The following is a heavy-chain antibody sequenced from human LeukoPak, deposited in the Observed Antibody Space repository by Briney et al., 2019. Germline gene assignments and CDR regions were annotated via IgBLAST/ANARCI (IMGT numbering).Heavy chain of an antibody. CDR2: ISYDVGKK. V-gene: IGHV3-30*18. J-gene: IGHJ4*02. D-gene: IGHD3-10*01. CDR3: AKEIRGFGAH. CDR1: GFTFSSYG. Sequence: GGSLRLSCAASGFTFSSYGMHWVRQAPGKGLEWVAVISYDVGKKYYADSVKGRFTISRDNSKNTLYLQMNSLRAEDTAVYYCAKEIRGFGAHWGQGTLVTVSS.